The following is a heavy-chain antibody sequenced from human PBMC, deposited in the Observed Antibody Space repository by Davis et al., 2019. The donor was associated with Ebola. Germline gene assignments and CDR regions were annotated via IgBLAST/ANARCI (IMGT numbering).Heavy chain of an antibody. CDR3: ARDLGAADDY. D-gene: IGHD2-15*01. V-gene: IGHV1-69*04. Sequence: SVKVSCKASAGTFSSYAISWVRQAPGQGPEWMGRIIPILGIANYAQKFQGRVTITADKSTSTAYMELSSLRSEDTAVYYCARDLGAADDYWGQGTLVTVSS. CDR2: IIPILGIA. CDR1: AGTFSSYA. J-gene: IGHJ4*02.